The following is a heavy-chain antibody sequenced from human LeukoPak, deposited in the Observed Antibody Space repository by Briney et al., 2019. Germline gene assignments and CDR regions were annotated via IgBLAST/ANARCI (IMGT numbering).Heavy chain of an antibody. CDR1: GFTFSNYA. V-gene: IGHV3-11*01. CDR3: ARDYRSTFDY. J-gene: IGHJ4*02. CDR2: ISSSGTTI. Sequence: SGGSLRLSCAASGFTFSNYAMSWVRQAPGKGLEWVSYISSSGTTISYTDSVKGRFTISRDNAKNSLYLQMNSLRAEDTAVYYCARDYRSTFDYWGQGTLVTVSS. D-gene: IGHD1-26*01.